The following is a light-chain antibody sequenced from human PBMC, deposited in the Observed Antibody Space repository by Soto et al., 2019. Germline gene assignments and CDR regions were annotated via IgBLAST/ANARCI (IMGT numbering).Light chain of an antibody. V-gene: IGKV3-11*01. J-gene: IGKJ4*02. CDR3: QQRSNWPLT. CDR2: DAS. CDR1: QSVSSY. Sequence: EIVLTHSPATLSLYPVEQATLSCRARQSVSSYLAWYQQKPGQAPRHLIYDASHRPTGIPARFSGSGSGTDVTLTISSLEREDFACYYCQQRSNWPLTFGGGTKVEIK.